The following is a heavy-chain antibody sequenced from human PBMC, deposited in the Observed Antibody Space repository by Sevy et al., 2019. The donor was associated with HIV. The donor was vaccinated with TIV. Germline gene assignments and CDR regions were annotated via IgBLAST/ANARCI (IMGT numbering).Heavy chain of an antibody. J-gene: IGHJ3*02. D-gene: IGHD2-15*01. CDR2: ISGSGGST. Sequence: GGSLRLSCAASGFTISRYAMSWVRQAPGKGLEWVSAISGSGGSTYYADSVKGRFTISRDNSKNTLYLQMNSLRAEDTAVYYCAKADIVVVVAGAFDIWGQGTMVTVSS. CDR3: AKADIVVVVAGAFDI. V-gene: IGHV3-23*01. CDR1: GFTISRYA.